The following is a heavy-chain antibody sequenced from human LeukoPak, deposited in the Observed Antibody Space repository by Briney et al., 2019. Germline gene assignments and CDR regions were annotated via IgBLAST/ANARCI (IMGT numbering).Heavy chain of an antibody. D-gene: IGHD5-24*01. Sequence: GGSLRLSCAASGFTFIAFWMTWVRQAPGKGLEWVASIKEDGSEKFYVDSVKGRFTISRDNAKKPLYLQMNSLTAEDAAVYYCARGRDNVYWGQGTLVTVSS. V-gene: IGHV3-7*04. J-gene: IGHJ4*02. CDR1: GFTFIAFW. CDR2: IKEDGSEK. CDR3: ARGRDNVY.